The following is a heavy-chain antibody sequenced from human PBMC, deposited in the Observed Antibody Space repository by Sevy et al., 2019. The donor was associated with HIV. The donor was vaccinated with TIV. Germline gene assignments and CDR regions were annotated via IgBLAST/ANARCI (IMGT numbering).Heavy chain of an antibody. V-gene: IGHV3-43*01. CDR3: AKGAVWGGADGHDAFDF. D-gene: IGHD3-10*01. CDR1: GFTFDDYT. Sequence: GGSLRLSCAASGFTFDDYTMHWVRQAPGKGLEWVSLISWDGGSTYYADSVKGRFTISRDNSKNSLYLQMNSLRTEDTAVNYCAKGAVWGGADGHDAFDFWGQGTMVTVSS. CDR2: ISWDGGST. J-gene: IGHJ3*01.